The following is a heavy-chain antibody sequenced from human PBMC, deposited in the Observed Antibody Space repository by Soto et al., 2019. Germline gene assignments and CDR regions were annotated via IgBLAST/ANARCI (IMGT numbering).Heavy chain of an antibody. Sequence: PGGSLRLSCAASGFTFSDFYMTWIRQAPGKGLGRLSYISNSGTTIYYSDSVKGRFTISRDNAKKSLYLQMNSLRAEDTAIYYCARANYDILTGYSDYWGQGTLVTVSS. CDR3: ARANYDILTGYSDY. J-gene: IGHJ4*02. V-gene: IGHV3-11*01. CDR2: ISNSGTTI. CDR1: GFTFSDFY. D-gene: IGHD3-9*01.